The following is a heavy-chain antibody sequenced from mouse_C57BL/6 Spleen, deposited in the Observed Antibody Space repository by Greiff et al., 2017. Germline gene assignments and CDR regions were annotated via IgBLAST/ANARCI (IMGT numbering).Heavy chain of an antibody. J-gene: IGHJ3*01. Sequence: VQRVESGAELVRPGASVTLSCKASGYTFTDYEMHWVKQTPVHGLEWIGAIDPETGGTAYNQKFKGKAILTADKSSSTAYMELRSLTSEDSAVYYCTRNGYYEGFAYWGQGTLVTVSA. CDR2: IDPETGGT. V-gene: IGHV1-15*01. CDR1: GYTFTDYE. CDR3: TRNGYYEGFAY. D-gene: IGHD2-3*01.